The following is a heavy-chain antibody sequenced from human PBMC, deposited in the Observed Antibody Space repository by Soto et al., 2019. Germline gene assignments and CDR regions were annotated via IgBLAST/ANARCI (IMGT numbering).Heavy chain of an antibody. V-gene: IGHV4-59*01. CDR1: GGSISSYY. J-gene: IGHJ3*02. Sequence: QVQLQESGPGLVKPSETLSLTCTVSGGSISSYYWSWIRQPPGKGLEWIGYIYYSGSTDYNPSLKSRVTIAVDTSKNQFSLKLSSVTAADTAVYYCARYEIGYDWHAFDIWGQGTMVTVSS. D-gene: IGHD5-12*01. CDR3: ARYEIGYDWHAFDI. CDR2: IYYSGST.